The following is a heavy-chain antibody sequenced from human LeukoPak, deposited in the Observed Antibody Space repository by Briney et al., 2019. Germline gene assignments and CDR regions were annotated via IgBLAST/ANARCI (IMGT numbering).Heavy chain of an antibody. CDR2: INPNSGGT. V-gene: IGHV1-2*06. CDR3: ARDWYYDFWSGYWGHYYGMDV. Sequence: ASVKVSCKASGYTFTRYYMHWVRQAPGQRLEWRGRINPNSGGTNYAQKFQGRVTMTRDTSISTAYMELSRLRSDDTAVYYCARDWYYDFWSGYWGHYYGMDVWGQGTTVTVSS. CDR1: GYTFTRYY. D-gene: IGHD3-3*01. J-gene: IGHJ6*02.